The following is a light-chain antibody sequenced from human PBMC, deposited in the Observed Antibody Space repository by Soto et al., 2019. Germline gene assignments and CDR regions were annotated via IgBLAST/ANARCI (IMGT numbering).Light chain of an antibody. CDR1: QSVRSY. CDR2: DAS. V-gene: IGKV3-11*01. Sequence: IVLTQSPATLSLSPGERATLSCRASQSVRSYLAWYQQKPGQAPRLLIYDASNRATGIPARFSGSGSGTDFTLTISSLEPEDFAVYYCQHRSSWPLTFGGGTKVEIK. CDR3: QHRSSWPLT. J-gene: IGKJ4*01.